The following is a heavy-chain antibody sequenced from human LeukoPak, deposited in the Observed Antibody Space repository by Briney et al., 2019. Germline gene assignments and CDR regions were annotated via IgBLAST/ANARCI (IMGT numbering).Heavy chain of an antibody. CDR2: IYYSGTT. J-gene: IGHJ3*02. D-gene: IGHD5-24*01. CDR1: GGSISSYY. CDR3: AREMATGSGAFDI. V-gene: IGHV4-59*01. Sequence: SETLSLNSTVSGGSISSYYWSWIRQPHGPGMAWIGYIYYSGTTKYNRSLKSRVTISVDTSKNQFSLKLASVTAADTAVYYCAREMATGSGAFDIWGQGTMLTVSS.